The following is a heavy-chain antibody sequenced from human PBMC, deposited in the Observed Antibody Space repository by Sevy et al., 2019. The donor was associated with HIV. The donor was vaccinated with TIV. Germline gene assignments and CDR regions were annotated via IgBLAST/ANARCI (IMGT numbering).Heavy chain of an antibody. J-gene: IGHJ4*02. D-gene: IGHD1-26*01. V-gene: IGHV4-61*01. CDR3: ARVSGSYSLDY. CDR1: GGSVSSGSYY. Sequence: SETLSLTCTVSGGSVSSGSYYWSWIRQPPGKGLEWIGYISYSGSTNYNPSLKSRVTISVDTSKNQFSLKLSSVTAADTAVYYCARVSGSYSLDYWGQGTLVTVSS. CDR2: ISYSGST.